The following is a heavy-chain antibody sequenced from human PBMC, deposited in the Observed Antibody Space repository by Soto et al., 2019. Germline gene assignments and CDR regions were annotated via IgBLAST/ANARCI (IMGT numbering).Heavy chain of an antibody. Sequence: GGSLRLSCAASGFTFTRYSMNWVRQDPGKGLEWVSSISSTTNYIYYGASMKGRFTISRGNAKNSLYLEMNSLRAEDTAVYYCARESEDLTSDFDYWGQGTLVTVSS. CDR2: ISSTTNYI. CDR1: GFTFTRYS. J-gene: IGHJ4*02. V-gene: IGHV3-21*06. CDR3: ARESEDLTSDFDY.